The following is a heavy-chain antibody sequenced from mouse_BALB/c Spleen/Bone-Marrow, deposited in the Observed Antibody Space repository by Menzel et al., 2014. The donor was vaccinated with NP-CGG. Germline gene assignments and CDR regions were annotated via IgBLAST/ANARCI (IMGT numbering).Heavy chain of an antibody. CDR3: GSMITTAWFAY. J-gene: IGHJ3*01. Sequence: VKLVESGPGLVAPSQSLSITCTVSGFSLTSYGVHWVRQPPGKGLEWLGVIWAGGSTNYNSALMSRLSISKDNSKSQVFLKMNSLQTDDTAMYYCGSMITTAWFAYWGQGTLVTVSA. CDR1: GFSLTSYG. V-gene: IGHV2-9*02. CDR2: IWAGGST. D-gene: IGHD2-4*01.